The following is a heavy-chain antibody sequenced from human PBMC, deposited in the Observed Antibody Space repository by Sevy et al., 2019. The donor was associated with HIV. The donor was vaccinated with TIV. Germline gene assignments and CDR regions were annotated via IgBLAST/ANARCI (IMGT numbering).Heavy chain of an antibody. J-gene: IGHJ6*02. CDR1: GGSISSGGYY. CDR3: AREGGSDLLYDYGSGSHSPSARYYYGMDV. V-gene: IGHV4-31*03. D-gene: IGHD3-10*01. Sequence: SETLSLTCTVSGGSISSGGYYWSWIRQHPGKGLEWIGYIYYSGSTYYNPSLKSRVTISVDTSKNQFSLKLSSVTAADXAVYYCAREGGSDLLYDYGSGSHSPSARYYYGMDVWGQGTTVTVSS. CDR2: IYYSGST.